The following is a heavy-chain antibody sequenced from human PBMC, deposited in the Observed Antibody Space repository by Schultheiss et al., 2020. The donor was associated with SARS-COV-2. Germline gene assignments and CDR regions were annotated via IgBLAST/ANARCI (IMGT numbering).Heavy chain of an antibody. Sequence: SGPTLVKPTQTLTLTCSFSGFSLSTYGIRVSWIRQPPGKALEWLARIDWDDDKRYSPSLKSRLTITKDTSKNQVVLTMTNMDPVDTATYYCTRMVVAGTGAFFEYWGQGTLVTVSS. CDR3: TRMVVAGTGAFFEY. V-gene: IGHV2-70*04. D-gene: IGHD6-19*01. J-gene: IGHJ4*02. CDR2: IDWDDDK. CDR1: GFSLSTYGIR.